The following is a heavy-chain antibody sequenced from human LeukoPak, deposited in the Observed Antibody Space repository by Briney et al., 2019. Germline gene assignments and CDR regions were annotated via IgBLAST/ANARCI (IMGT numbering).Heavy chain of an antibody. V-gene: IGHV1-18*01. D-gene: IGHD7-27*01. CDR3: ARTQPGDLCYYGMDV. CDR1: GYSFITYS. Sequence: ASVTVSCKASGYSFITYSISWVRQAPGQGLEWLGLISGYNGNTNYAPKLQGRVTMTTDTSTSTAYMELRSLRSDDSAVYYCARTQPGDLCYYGMDVWGQGSTVTVSS. J-gene: IGHJ6*02. CDR2: ISGYNGNT.